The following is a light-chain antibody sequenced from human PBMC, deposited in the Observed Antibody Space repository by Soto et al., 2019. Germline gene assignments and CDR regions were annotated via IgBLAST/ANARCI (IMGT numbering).Light chain of an antibody. J-gene: IGLJ7*01. Sequence: SYELTQPPSVSVAPGQTAWITCGGNNIGSKSVHWYQQKPGQAPVLVVYDDNDQPSGIPERFSGSNSGNTATLTIRRVEAGDEADYYCQVWDSSSDHGVFGGGTQLTVL. CDR2: DDN. V-gene: IGLV3-21*02. CDR1: NIGSKS. CDR3: QVWDSSSDHGV.